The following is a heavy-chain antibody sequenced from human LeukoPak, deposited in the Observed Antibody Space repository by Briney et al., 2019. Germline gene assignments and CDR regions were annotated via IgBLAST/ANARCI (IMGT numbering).Heavy chain of an antibody. CDR1: GGTFSSYA. D-gene: IGHD5-18*01. J-gene: IGHJ5*02. Sequence: GASVKVSCKASGGTFSSYAISWVRQAPGQGLEWMGGIIPIFGTANYAQKFQGRVTMTRDMSTSTVYMELSSLRSEDTAVYYCARDLEVDTAIGAFDPWGQGTLVTVSS. CDR3: ARDLEVDTAIGAFDP. V-gene: IGHV1-69*05. CDR2: IIPIFGTA.